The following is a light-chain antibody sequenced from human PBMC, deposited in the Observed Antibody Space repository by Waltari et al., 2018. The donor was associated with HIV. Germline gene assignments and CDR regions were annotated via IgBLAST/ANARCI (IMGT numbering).Light chain of an antibody. CDR3: SSYTSSGPRYVL. CDR2: NVN. V-gene: IGLV2-14*03. CDR1: RGDVGGYNF. Sequence: QSALTQPASVSGSPGQSITISCPCTRGDVGGYNFFSWYQKHPGKAPKLIIYNVNSRPSGVSIRFSGSRSANTASLTISGLQAEDEADYFCSSYTSSGPRYVLFGGGTRLTVL. J-gene: IGLJ2*01.